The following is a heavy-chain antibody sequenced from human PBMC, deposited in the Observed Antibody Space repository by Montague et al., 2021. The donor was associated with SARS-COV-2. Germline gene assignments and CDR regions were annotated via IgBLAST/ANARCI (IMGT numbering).Heavy chain of an antibody. J-gene: IGHJ2*01. CDR1: GDSVSSNIAT. CDR3: ARAYCGGDCYFYWYFDL. Sequence: CAISGDSVSSNIATWNWIRQSPSRGLEWLGRTYYRSKWYNDYAVSVKSRVIINPDTSNNRISLQLNSVTPGDTAVYYCARAYCGGDCYFYWYFDLWGRGTLVTGSS. CDR2: TYYRSKWYN. D-gene: IGHD2-21*02. V-gene: IGHV6-1*01.